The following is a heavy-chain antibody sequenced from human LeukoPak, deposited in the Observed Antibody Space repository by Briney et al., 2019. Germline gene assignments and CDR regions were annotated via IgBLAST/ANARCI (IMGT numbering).Heavy chain of an antibody. V-gene: IGHV4-39*07. D-gene: IGHD2-8*01. CDR3: ARDRLMVYAIPDYYYYYGMDV. J-gene: IGHJ6*02. Sequence: SETLSLTCTVSGGSISSSSYYWGWIRQPPGKGLEWIGSIYYSGSTYYNPSLKSRVTMSVDTSKNQFSLKLSSVTAADTAVYYCARDRLMVYAIPDYYYYYGMDVWGQGTTVTVSS. CDR2: IYYSGST. CDR1: GGSISSSSYY.